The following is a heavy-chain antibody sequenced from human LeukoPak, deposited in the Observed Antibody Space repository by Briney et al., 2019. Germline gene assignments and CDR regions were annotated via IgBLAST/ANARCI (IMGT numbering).Heavy chain of an antibody. CDR3: ARGVQDIVLWVPRPKSYYMDV. CDR2: INHSGST. V-gene: IGHV4-34*01. CDR1: GGSFSGYY. D-gene: IGHD2-8*02. Sequence: SETLSLTCAVYGGSFSGYYWGWIRQPPGKGLEWIGEINHSGSTNYNPSLKSRVTISVDTSKNQFSLKLSSVTAADTAVYYCARGVQDIVLWVPRPKSYYMDVWGKGTTVTVSS. J-gene: IGHJ6*03.